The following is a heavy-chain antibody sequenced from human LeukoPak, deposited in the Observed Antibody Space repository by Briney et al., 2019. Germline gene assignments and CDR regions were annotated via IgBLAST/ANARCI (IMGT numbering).Heavy chain of an antibody. CDR3: ARLLYFDWPPYFDY. CDR1: GGSISSYY. D-gene: IGHD3-9*01. Sequence: PSETLSLTCTVSGGSISSYYWGWIRQPPGKGLEWIGIIYYSGITYYSASLKSRVTISVDTSKKQLSLKLSSVTAADTAVYYCARLLYFDWPPYFDYWGQGTLVTVSS. CDR2: IYYSGIT. V-gene: IGHV4-39*01. J-gene: IGHJ4*02.